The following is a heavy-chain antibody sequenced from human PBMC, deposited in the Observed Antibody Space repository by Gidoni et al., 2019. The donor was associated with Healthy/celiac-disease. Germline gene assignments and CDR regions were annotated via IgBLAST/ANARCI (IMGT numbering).Heavy chain of an antibody. CDR1: TFSSYS. CDR3: ARDSKYGAGPY. V-gene: IGHV3-21*01. J-gene: IGHJ4*02. D-gene: IGHD6-19*01. CDR2: ISSSSSYI. Sequence: TFSSYSMNWVRQAPGKGLEWVSSISSSSSYIYYADSVKGRFTISRDNAKNLLYLQMNSRRAEDTAVYYCARDSKYGAGPYWGQGTLVTVSS.